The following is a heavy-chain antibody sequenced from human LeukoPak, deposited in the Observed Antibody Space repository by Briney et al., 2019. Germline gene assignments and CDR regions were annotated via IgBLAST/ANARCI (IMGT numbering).Heavy chain of an antibody. CDR3: AKDGRPSMVRGVIIPDGFDI. CDR2: ISYDGSNK. V-gene: IGHV3-30*18. Sequence: GGSLRLSCAASGFTFSSYGMHWVRQAPGKGLEWVAVISYDGSNKYYVDSVKGRFTISRDNSENTLYLQMNTLRADDTAVYYCAKDGRPSMVRGVIIPDGFDIWGQGTTVTVSS. J-gene: IGHJ3*02. D-gene: IGHD3-10*01. CDR1: GFTFSSYG.